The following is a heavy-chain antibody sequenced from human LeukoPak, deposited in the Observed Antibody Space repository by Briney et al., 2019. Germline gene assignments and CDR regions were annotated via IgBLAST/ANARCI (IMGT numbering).Heavy chain of an antibody. J-gene: IGHJ4*02. V-gene: IGHV4-34*01. CDR2: INHSGST. CDR3: ARGPKKGGGDY. D-gene: IGHD3-16*01. CDR1: GGSFSGYY. Sequence: SETLSLTCAVYGGSFSGYYWSWIRQPPGKGLEWIGEINHSGSTNYNPSLRSRVTISVDTSKNQFSLKLSSVTAADTAVYYCARGPKKGGGDYWGQGTLVTVSS.